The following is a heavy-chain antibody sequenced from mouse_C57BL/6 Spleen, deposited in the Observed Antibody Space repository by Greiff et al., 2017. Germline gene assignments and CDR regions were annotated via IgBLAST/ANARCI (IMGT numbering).Heavy chain of an antibody. Sequence: EVQLQQSGPELVKPGASVKMSCKASGYTFTDYNMHWVKQSHGKSLEWIGYINPNNGGTSYNQKFKGKATLTVNKASSTAYMELRSLTSEDSAVYYCARPYYYGSSYVFAYWGQGTLVTVSA. J-gene: IGHJ3*01. D-gene: IGHD1-1*01. CDR3: ARPYYYGSSYVFAY. CDR2: INPNNGGT. CDR1: GYTFTDYN. V-gene: IGHV1-22*01.